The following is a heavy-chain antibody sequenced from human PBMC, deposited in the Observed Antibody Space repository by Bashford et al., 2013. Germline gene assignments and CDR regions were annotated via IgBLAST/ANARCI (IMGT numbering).Heavy chain of an antibody. CDR1: GGSISSGSYY. V-gene: IGHV4-61*02. J-gene: IGHJ4*02. CDR2: IYTSGST. D-gene: IGHD1-26*01. Sequence: TLSLTCTVSGGSISSGSYYWSWIRQPAGKGLEWIGRIYTSGSTNYNPSLKSRVTMSVDTSKNQFSLKLSSVTAADTAVYYCARDILFVGSTNYFDYWGQGTLVTVSS. CDR3: ARDILFVGSTNYFDY.